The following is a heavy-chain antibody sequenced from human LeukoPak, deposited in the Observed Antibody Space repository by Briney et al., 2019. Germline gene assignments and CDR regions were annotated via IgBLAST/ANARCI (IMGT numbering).Heavy chain of an antibody. J-gene: IGHJ4*02. Sequence: GGSLRLSCAASGFTFSSYEMNWVRQAPGKGLEWVSYISSSGSTIYYADSVKGRFTISRDNSKNTLYLQMNSLRAEDTAVYYCAKWSRSDYYFDYWGQGTLVTVSS. CDR2: ISSSGSTI. CDR1: GFTFSSYE. CDR3: AKWSRSDYYFDY. V-gene: IGHV3-48*03. D-gene: IGHD3-22*01.